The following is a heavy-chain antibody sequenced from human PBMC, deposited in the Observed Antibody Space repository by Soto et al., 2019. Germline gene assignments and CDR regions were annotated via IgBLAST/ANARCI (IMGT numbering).Heavy chain of an antibody. CDR1: GFTFSGYW. J-gene: IGHJ4*02. CDR2: IEQDGREK. CDR3: ARLRIPLYYFDY. D-gene: IGHD3-16*01. Sequence: PGGSLRLSCAASGFTFSGYWMSWVRQAPGKGLEWVANIEQDGREKYYVDSVKGRFTISRDNAKNSLFLQMNSLRAEDTAMYYCARLRIPLYYFDYWGQGTLVTVSS. V-gene: IGHV3-7*04.